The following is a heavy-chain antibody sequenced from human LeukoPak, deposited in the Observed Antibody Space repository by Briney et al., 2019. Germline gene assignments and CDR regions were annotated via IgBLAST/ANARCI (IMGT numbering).Heavy chain of an antibody. CDR1: GGSISSGGYY. V-gene: IGHV4-30-2*01. CDR2: IYHSGST. CDR3: ARGSNRAAAGTFDY. D-gene: IGHD6-13*01. J-gene: IGHJ4*02. Sequence: PSETLSLTCTVSGGSISSGGYYWSWIRQPPGKGLEWIGYIYHSGSTYYNPSLKSRVTISVDRSKNQFSLKLSSVTAADTAVYYCARGSNRAAAGTFDYWGQGTLVTVSS.